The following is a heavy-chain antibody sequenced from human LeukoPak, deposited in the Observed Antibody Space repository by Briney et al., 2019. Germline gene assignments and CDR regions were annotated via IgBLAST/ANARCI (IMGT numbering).Heavy chain of an antibody. D-gene: IGHD1-1*01. CDR2: IYSGGST. CDR1: GFTVSSYY. J-gene: IGHJ6*03. CDR3: ARGTIMNNYYYMDV. V-gene: IGHV3-53*01. Sequence: PGGSLRLSCAASGFTVSSYYMSWVRQAPGKGLEWVSVIYSGGSTYYADSVKGRFTISRDNSKNTLYLQMNSLRAEDTAVYYCARGTIMNNYYYMDVWGKGTTVTVSS.